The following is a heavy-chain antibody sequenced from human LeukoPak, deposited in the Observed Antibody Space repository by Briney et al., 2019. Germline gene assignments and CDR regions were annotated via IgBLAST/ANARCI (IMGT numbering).Heavy chain of an antibody. CDR3: ARDSLIQHGSGSYWGFDY. CDR1: GFMFSNYW. J-gene: IGHJ4*02. V-gene: IGHV3-7*03. CDR2: IKKDGGDK. Sequence: GGSLRLFCAASGFMFSNYWMSWVRQAPGKGPEWVGDIKKDGGDKYYVGSVKGRFTISRDNAKNSLYLQMNSLRAEDTAVYYCARDSLIQHGSGSYWGFDYWGQGILVTVSS. D-gene: IGHD3-10*01.